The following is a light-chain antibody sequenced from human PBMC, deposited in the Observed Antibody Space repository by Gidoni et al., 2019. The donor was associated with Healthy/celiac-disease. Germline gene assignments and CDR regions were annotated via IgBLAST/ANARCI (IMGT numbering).Light chain of an antibody. CDR1: SSNLGSNT. Sequence: QSVLTPPPSASGTPGQRVTISCSGSSSNLGSNTVNWYQQLPGTAPKLLIYSNNQRPSGVPDRFSGSKSGTSASLAISGLQSEDEADYYCAAWDDSLRVFGGGTKLTVL. CDR3: AAWDDSLRV. V-gene: IGLV1-44*01. J-gene: IGLJ2*01. CDR2: SNN.